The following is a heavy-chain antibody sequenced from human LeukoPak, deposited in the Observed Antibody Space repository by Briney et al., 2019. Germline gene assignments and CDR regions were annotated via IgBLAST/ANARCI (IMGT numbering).Heavy chain of an antibody. V-gene: IGHV3-74*01. Sequence: GGSLRLSCAASGFTFSDYWMLWVRQAPGKGLVWVSRIEGDGSGTTYADSVKGRFTISRDNAKNTLYLQMSSLRGEDTAVYYCARAAYSSSPDYWGQGTLVTVSS. D-gene: IGHD6-6*01. CDR1: GFTFSDYW. CDR3: ARAAYSSSPDY. CDR2: IEGDGSGT. J-gene: IGHJ4*02.